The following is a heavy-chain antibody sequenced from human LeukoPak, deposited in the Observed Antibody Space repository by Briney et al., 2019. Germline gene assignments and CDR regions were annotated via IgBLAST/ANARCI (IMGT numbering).Heavy chain of an antibody. V-gene: IGHV3-23*01. D-gene: IGHD1-1*01. CDR1: GSTFSNYA. J-gene: IGHJ4*02. CDR2: ITGNGGYT. Sequence: GGSLRLSCAASGSTFSNYAMNWVRQAPGKGLEWVSGITGNGGYTYYADSVKGRFTISRDNSRSTLYLQINSPRAEDTAIYYCAKGTLQQFDYWGQGTLVTVSS. CDR3: AKGTLQQFDY.